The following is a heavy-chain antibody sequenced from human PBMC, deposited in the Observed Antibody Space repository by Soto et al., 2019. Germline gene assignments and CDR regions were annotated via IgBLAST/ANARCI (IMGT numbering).Heavy chain of an antibody. J-gene: IGHJ6*02. CDR1: GSIRSGGYY. Sequence: GSIRSGGYYWSWVRQNPRRGLEWIGNIYYSGNTYYNPSLKSRLTISVDTSKNQFSLNLSSVTAADTAVYYCARDRLMATAGTARRYFGLDVWGQGTTVTVSS. CDR3: ARDRLMATAGTARRYFGLDV. D-gene: IGHD5-18*01. CDR2: IYYSGNT. V-gene: IGHV4-31*02.